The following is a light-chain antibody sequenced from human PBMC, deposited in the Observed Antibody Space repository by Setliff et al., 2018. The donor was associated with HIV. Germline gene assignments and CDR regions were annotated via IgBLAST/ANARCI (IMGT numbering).Light chain of an antibody. CDR3: AAWDDSLTGYV. Sequence: QSVLAQPPSASGTPGQKVTISCSGSSSNIGSNTVNWYQQLPGTAPKLLIYSSNVRPSRVPDRFSGSKSGTSASLAISGLQAEDEADYYCAAWDDSLTGYVFGTGPNVTVL. V-gene: IGLV1-44*01. J-gene: IGLJ1*01. CDR1: SSNIGSNT. CDR2: SSN.